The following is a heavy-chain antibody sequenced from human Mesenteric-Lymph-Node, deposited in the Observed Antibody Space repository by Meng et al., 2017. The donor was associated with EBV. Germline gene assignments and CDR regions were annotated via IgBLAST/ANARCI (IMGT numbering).Heavy chain of an antibody. Sequence: QVQLQHGGAEPLKPSETLSLPCSVHGEAFSDYYWTWIRQTPGKGLEWIGEVHRSGSTNYNPSLKSRVIISIDTSRDQVSLKLTSVTASDTAVYYCARVFYRIRYYGILSYWGLGTLVTVSS. D-gene: IGHD3-3*01. V-gene: IGHV4-34*02. CDR1: GEAFSDYY. CDR2: VHRSGST. CDR3: ARVFYRIRYYGILSY. J-gene: IGHJ4*02.